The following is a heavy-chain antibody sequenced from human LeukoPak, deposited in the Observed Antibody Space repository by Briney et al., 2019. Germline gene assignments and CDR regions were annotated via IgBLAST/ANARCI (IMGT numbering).Heavy chain of an antibody. J-gene: IGHJ4*02. CDR2: ISYDGTDT. V-gene: IGHV3-30*04. D-gene: IGHD3-10*01. CDR1: GFTFSNYA. Sequence: GGSLRLSCAASGFTFSNYAMHWVRQAPGKGLEWVAVISYDGTDTSYADSVKGRFTISRDNTKNSLYLQMNSLRVEDTAVYYCARERFHGSGAPKFDYWGQGTLVTVSS. CDR3: ARERFHGSGAPKFDY.